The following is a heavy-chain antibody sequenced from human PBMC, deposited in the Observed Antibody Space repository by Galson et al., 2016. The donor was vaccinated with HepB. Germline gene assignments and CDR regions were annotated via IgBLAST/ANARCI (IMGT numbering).Heavy chain of an antibody. CDR1: AGSITGSSYY. V-gene: IGHV4-39*01. CDR3: ARIGYGDYWAGIMDV. J-gene: IGHJ6*02. D-gene: IGHD4-17*01. Sequence: SETLSPTCPVSAGSITGSSYYWGWIRQPPGKGLELIGSIYYRRSTYYNPSLKSRVTISVDTSKNQFSLKLSSVTAADTAVYYCARIGYGDYWAGIMDVWGQGTTVTVSS. CDR2: IYYRRST.